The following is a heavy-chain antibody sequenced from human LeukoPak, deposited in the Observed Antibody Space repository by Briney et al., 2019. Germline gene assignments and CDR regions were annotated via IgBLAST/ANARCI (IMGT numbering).Heavy chain of an antibody. Sequence: ASVKVSCKTSGYTFSSYGISWVRQAPGQGLEWMGWITGYNGNTIYAERLQDRVTMTTDTSTSTIYMELRGLRSDDTAMYYCARDSPLEYSNSARGFDSWGQGTLVTVSS. V-gene: IGHV1-18*01. J-gene: IGHJ4*02. D-gene: IGHD6-13*01. CDR3: ARDSPLEYSNSARGFDS. CDR2: ITGYNGNT. CDR1: GYTFSSYG.